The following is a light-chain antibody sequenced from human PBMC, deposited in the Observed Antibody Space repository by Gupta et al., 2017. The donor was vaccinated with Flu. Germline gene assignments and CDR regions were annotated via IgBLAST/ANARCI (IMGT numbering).Light chain of an antibody. J-gene: IGLJ2*01. CDR2: EVS. CDR3: NSRTISSTLVV. V-gene: IGLV2-14*01. Sequence: QSALTQPASLSGTSGQSITISCTRTSSDVGGYNDVSWYQHHPGKAPKLMIYEVSNRPSGVSNRFSGSKSGNTASLTIPGLQAEDEADYYCNSRTISSTLVVFGGGTKLTVL. CDR1: SSDVGGYND.